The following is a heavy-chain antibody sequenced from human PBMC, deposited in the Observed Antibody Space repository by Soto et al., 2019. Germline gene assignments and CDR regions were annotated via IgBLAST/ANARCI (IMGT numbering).Heavy chain of an antibody. CDR1: GVSFSSYG. Sequence: GGSLGLSCAASGVSFSSYGMHWVGQAPGKGLEWVAVISYDGSNKYYADSVKGRFTISRDNSKNTLYLQMNSLRAEDTAVYYCAPWFGAFEYWGQGT. CDR2: ISYDGSNK. V-gene: IGHV3-30*03. CDR3: APWFGAFEY. D-gene: IGHD3-10*01. J-gene: IGHJ4*02.